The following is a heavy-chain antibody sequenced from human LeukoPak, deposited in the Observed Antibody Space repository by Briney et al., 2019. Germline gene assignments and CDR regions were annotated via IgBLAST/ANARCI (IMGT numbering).Heavy chain of an antibody. CDR1: GYTFTSCD. D-gene: IGHD6-19*01. J-gene: IGHJ4*02. CDR3: TRGSSGRRDN. CDR2: MNPNSCNT. Sequence: GASVKVSCKASGYTFTSCDINWVRQATGQGLEWMGWMNPNSCNTGYGQSFQGRITMNRDSSISTAYMELSNLTSEDTAIYYCTRGSSGRRDNWGQGTLVTVSA. V-gene: IGHV1-8*01.